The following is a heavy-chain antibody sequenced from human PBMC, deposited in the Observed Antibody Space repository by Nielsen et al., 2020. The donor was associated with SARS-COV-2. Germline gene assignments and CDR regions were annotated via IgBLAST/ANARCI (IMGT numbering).Heavy chain of an antibody. CDR1: GYTFTNSY. D-gene: IGHD3-10*01. CDR3: ARDHTMLRGRVLYFDL. V-gene: IGHV1-46*01. J-gene: IGHJ2*01. CDR2: INPSDGST. Sequence: ASVKVSCKASGYTFTNSYLHWVRQAPGQGLEWMGIINPSDGSTRYAQKLQGRVTMTTDTSTSTAYMELRGLRSDDTAVYYCARDHTMLRGRVLYFDLWGRGTLVTVSS.